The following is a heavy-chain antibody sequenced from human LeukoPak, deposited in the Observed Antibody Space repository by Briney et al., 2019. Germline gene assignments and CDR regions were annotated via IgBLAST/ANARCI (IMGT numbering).Heavy chain of an antibody. Sequence: GASVKVSCKASGYTFTGYYMHWVRQAPGRGLEWMGWINPNSGGTNYAQKFQGWVTMTRDTSISTAYMELSSLRSEDTAVYYCARDPPNDYGGNSIGDPWGQGTLVTVSS. CDR1: GYTFTGYY. CDR3: ARDPPNDYGGNSIGDP. V-gene: IGHV1-2*04. D-gene: IGHD4-23*01. J-gene: IGHJ5*02. CDR2: INPNSGGT.